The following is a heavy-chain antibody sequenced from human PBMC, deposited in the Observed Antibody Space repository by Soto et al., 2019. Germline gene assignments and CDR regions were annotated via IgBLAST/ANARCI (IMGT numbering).Heavy chain of an antibody. V-gene: IGHV4-59*01. D-gene: IGHD3-10*01. J-gene: IGHJ4*02. CDR2: ISYSATT. Sequence: PSETLSLTCTVSNGSINNYYWSWIRQPPGKGPEWIGYISYSATTSSNPSIKSRVTMSVDTSNNQFYMKLSSVTAADTALYYCAREATMFRGSFFDYWGRGTLVTVSS. CDR1: NGSINNYY. CDR3: AREATMFRGSFFDY.